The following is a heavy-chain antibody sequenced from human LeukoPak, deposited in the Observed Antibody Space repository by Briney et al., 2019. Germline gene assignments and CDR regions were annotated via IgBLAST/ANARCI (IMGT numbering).Heavy chain of an antibody. V-gene: IGHV1-46*01. Sequence: GASVKVSCKASGYTFTSYYMHWVRQAPGQGLEWMGIINPSGGSTSYAQKFQGRVTMTRDTSTSTVYMELSSLRSEDTAVYYCARELAGINPSYYYYYGMDVWGQGTTVTVSS. CDR2: INPSGGST. J-gene: IGHJ6*02. CDR1: GYTFTSYY. D-gene: IGHD6-19*01. CDR3: ARELAGINPSYYYYYGMDV.